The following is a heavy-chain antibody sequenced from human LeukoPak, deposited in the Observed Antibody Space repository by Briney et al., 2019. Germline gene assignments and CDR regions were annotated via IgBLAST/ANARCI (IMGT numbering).Heavy chain of an antibody. CDR2: IYYSGST. CDR3: ARIADSYGLYYFDY. Sequence: SETLSLTCTVSGGSISSYYWSWIRQPPGKGLEWIGYIYYSGSTNCNPSLKSRVTISVDTSKNQFSLKLSSVTAADTAVYYCARIADSYGLYYFDYWGQGTLVTVSS. V-gene: IGHV4-59*08. J-gene: IGHJ4*02. CDR1: GGSISSYY. D-gene: IGHD5-18*01.